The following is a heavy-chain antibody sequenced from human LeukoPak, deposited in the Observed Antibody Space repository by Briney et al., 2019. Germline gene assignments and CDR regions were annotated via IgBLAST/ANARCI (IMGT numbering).Heavy chain of an antibody. CDR3: ARAPSSDYYDSSSGAFDI. Sequence: GGSLRLSCAASGFTFSSYWMSWVRQAPGKGLEWVANIKQDGSEKYYVDSVKGRFPISRDNAKNSLYLQVNSLRAEDTAVYYCARAPSSDYYDSSSGAFDIWGQGTMVTVSS. CDR2: IKQDGSEK. V-gene: IGHV3-7*01. J-gene: IGHJ3*02. D-gene: IGHD3-22*01. CDR1: GFTFSSYW.